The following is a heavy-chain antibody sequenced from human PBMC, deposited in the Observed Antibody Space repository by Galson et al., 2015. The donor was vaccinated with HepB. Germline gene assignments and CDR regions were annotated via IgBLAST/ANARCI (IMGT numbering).Heavy chain of an antibody. Sequence: SLRLSCAASGFTFRSYWMSWVRQAPGKGLEWVANIKQDGSEKYYVDSVKGRFTISRDNAKNLLYLQMNSLRAEDTAGYYCARDRRRMYYDFWSRTPDYYGMDVWGQGTTVTVSS. CDR1: GFTFRSYW. J-gene: IGHJ6*02. V-gene: IGHV3-7*03. CDR3: ARDRRRMYYDFWSRTPDYYGMDV. D-gene: IGHD3-3*01. CDR2: IKQDGSEK.